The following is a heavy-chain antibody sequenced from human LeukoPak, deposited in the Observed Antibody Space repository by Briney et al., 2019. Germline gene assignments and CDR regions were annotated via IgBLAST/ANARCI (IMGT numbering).Heavy chain of an antibody. CDR3: AREFVDIVATHFDY. CDR2: IYYSGST. V-gene: IGHV4-30-4*01. Sequence: SETLSLTCTVSGGSISSGSYYWSWIRQPPGKGLEWIGYIYYSGSTYYNPSLKSRVTISVDTSKNQFSLKLSSVTAADTAVYYCAREFVDIVATHFDYWGQGTLVTVSS. D-gene: IGHD5-12*01. CDR1: GGSISSGSYY. J-gene: IGHJ4*02.